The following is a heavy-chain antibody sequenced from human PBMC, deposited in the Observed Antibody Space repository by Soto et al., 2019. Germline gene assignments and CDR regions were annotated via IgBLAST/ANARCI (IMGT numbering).Heavy chain of an antibody. CDR1: GFSLTSPGMC. D-gene: IGHD2-21*02. Sequence: SGPTLVNPTETLTLTCTFSGFSLTSPGMCVSWIRQPPGKALEWIALIERDDDDKYYSTSLKRRLTINKDNSKNVVVLKMTKMDPVDTATYYCVNSRDSYPSDKWGQGNLVT. J-gene: IGHJ4*02. CDR2: IERDDDDK. CDR3: VNSRDSYPSDK. V-gene: IGHV2-70*12.